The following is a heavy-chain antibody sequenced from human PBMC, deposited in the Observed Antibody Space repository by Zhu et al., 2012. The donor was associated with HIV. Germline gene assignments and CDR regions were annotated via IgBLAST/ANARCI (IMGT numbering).Heavy chain of an antibody. V-gene: IGHV4-39*07. CDR2: VFYSGNT. J-gene: IGHJ4*02. CDR3: ARGGGXGAGYFNY. Sequence: QVQLQESGPGLVKPSETLSAMCSVSRAAISSSSYYWGWIRQPPGRGLEWIGSVFYSGNTNYNPSLKSRVSISADTSKRTLSLKLHSVTAADTAVYYCARGGGXGAGYFNYWGQGTPSPSPQ. D-gene: IGHD3-16*01. CDR1: RAAISSSSYY.